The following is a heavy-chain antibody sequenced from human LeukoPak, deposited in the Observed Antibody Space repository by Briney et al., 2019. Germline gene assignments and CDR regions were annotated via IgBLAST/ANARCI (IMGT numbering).Heavy chain of an antibody. V-gene: IGHV3-74*01. CDR2: IKTDGSIT. J-gene: IGHJ4*02. CDR1: GFSFSVFW. CDR3: ARDRSVRGGFDY. D-gene: IGHD3-10*01. Sequence: GGSLRLSCAASGFSFSVFWMHWVRQVPGKGPVWVSRIKTDGSITDYADSVKGRFTISRDNAKNTLYLQMNSLRAEDTAVYYCARDRSVRGGFDYWGQGTLVTVSS.